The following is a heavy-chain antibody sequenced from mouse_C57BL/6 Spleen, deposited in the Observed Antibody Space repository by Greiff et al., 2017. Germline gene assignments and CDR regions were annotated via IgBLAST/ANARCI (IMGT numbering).Heavy chain of an antibody. D-gene: IGHD1-1*01. Sequence: EVKVVESGGDLVKPGGSLKLSCAASGFTFSSYGMSWVRQTPDKRLEWVATISSGGSYTYYPDSVKGRFTISRDNAKNTLYLQMSSLKSEDTAMYYCANYYGSYAMDYWGQGTSVTVSS. CDR3: ANYYGSYAMDY. CDR1: GFTFSSYG. J-gene: IGHJ4*01. CDR2: ISSGGSYT. V-gene: IGHV5-6*01.